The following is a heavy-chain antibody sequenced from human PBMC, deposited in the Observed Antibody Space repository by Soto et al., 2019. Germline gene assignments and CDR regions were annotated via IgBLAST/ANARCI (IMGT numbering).Heavy chain of an antibody. D-gene: IGHD3-10*01. CDR1: GFTFSSYE. Sequence: EVQLVESGGGLVQPGGSLRLSCAASGFTFSSYEMNWVRQAPGKGLEWVSYISSSGSTIYYADSVKGRFTISRDNAKKSLYLQMNSLRAEDTAVYYCASSAVRTWMGLDLWFGELLHLPMDVWGQGTTVTVSS. CDR3: ASSAVRTWMGLDLWFGELLHLPMDV. J-gene: IGHJ6*02. CDR2: ISSSGSTI. V-gene: IGHV3-48*03.